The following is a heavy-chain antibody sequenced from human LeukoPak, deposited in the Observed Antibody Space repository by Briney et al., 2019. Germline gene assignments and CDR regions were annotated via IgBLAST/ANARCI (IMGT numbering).Heavy chain of an antibody. Sequence: GALRLSCAASGFTVSSNYMSWVRQAPGKGLEWVSVIYSGGSTYYADSVKGRFTISRDNAKNSLYLQMNSLRAEDTAVYYCARDGVLRYFDWLSGYNWFDPWGQGTLVTVSS. V-gene: IGHV3-66*01. D-gene: IGHD3-9*01. CDR2: IYSGGST. CDR1: GFTVSSNY. CDR3: ARDGVLRYFDWLSGYNWFDP. J-gene: IGHJ5*02.